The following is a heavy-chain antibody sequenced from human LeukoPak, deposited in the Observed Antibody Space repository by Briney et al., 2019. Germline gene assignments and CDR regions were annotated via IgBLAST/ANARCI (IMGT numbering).Heavy chain of an antibody. D-gene: IGHD3-22*01. J-gene: IGHJ4*02. CDR1: GYTLTSYG. CDR3: ARDRVLGMIVVVSDY. V-gene: IGHV1-18*04. CDR2: ISAYNGNT. Sequence: ASVKVSCKASGYTLTSYGISWVRQAPGQGLEWMGWISAYNGNTNYAQKLQGRVTMTTDTSTSTAYMELRSLRSDDTAVYYCARDRVLGMIVVVSDYWGQGTLVTVSS.